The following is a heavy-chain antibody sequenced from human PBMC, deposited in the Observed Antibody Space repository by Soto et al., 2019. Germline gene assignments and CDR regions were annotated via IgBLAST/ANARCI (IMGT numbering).Heavy chain of an antibody. CDR2: ISYGGGTT. CDR1: GFTFSCYA. D-gene: IGHD3-22*01. CDR3: AKNPGYYYDSTGYHFDY. V-gene: IGHV3-23*01. J-gene: IGHJ4*02. Sequence: GGSLRLSCAASGFTFSCYAMSWVRQAPGMGLEWVSAISYGGGTTYYADSVKGRFTISRDNSKNTLYLQMNSLRAEDTAVYYCAKNPGYYYDSTGYHFDYWGQGTLVTVSS.